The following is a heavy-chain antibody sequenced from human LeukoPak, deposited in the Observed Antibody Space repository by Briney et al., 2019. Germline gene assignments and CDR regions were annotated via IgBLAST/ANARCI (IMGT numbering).Heavy chain of an antibody. CDR3: ARVSGITMIVVVQSDGFDI. V-gene: IGHV4-39*07. J-gene: IGHJ3*02. Sequence: PSETLSLTCTVSGGSISRSSYYWGWIRQPPGKGLEWIGSIYYSGTTHYNPSLKSRVTIAVDTSKNQFSLKLISVTAADTAVYYCARVSGITMIVVVQSDGFDIWGQGTMVSVSS. D-gene: IGHD3-22*01. CDR1: GGSISRSSYY. CDR2: IYYSGTT.